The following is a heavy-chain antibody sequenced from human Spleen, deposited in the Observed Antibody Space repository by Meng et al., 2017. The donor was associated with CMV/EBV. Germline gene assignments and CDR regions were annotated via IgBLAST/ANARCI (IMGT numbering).Heavy chain of an antibody. V-gene: IGHV3-30*03. Sequence: GGSLRLSCAASGFTFSNYWMHWVRQAPGKGLEWVAVISYDGSNKYYADSVKGRFTISRDNSKNTLYLQMNSLRAEDTAVYYCARDMAQVVPAAPLFDPWGQGTLVTVSS. J-gene: IGHJ5*02. D-gene: IGHD2-2*01. CDR2: ISYDGSNK. CDR3: ARDMAQVVPAAPLFDP. CDR1: GFTFSNYW.